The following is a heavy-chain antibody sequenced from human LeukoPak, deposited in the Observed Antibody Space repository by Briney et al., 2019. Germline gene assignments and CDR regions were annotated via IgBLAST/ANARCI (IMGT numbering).Heavy chain of an antibody. J-gene: IGHJ5*02. CDR2: ICYSGST. CDR3: ARHFADYGGNLRFDP. Sequence: PSETLSLTCTVSGGSISSYYWSWIRQPPGKGLEWIGYICYSGSTNYNPSLKSRVTISVDTSKNQFSLKLSSVTAADTAVYYCARHFADYGGNLRFDPWGQGTLVTVSS. D-gene: IGHD4-23*01. V-gene: IGHV4-59*08. CDR1: GGSISSYY.